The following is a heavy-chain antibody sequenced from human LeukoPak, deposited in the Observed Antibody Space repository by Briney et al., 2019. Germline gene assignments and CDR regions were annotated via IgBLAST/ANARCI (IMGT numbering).Heavy chain of an antibody. CDR3: ARVPAGVIGMKDAFHI. CDR1: GFTFSSYL. Sequence: GGSLRLSCTASGFTFSSYLMNWVRQAPGKGLEWVSSITYNSDYIYYADSVKGRFTISRHNAKNSLYLQMNSLRVEDTAVYYCARVPAGVIGMKDAFHIWGQGTMVTVSS. J-gene: IGHJ3*02. D-gene: IGHD3-16*02. CDR2: ITYNSDYI. V-gene: IGHV3-21*01.